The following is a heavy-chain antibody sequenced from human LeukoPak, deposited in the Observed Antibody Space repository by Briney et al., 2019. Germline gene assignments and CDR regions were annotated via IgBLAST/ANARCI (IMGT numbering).Heavy chain of an antibody. CDR2: ISYDGSNK. J-gene: IGHJ4*02. CDR1: GFTFSSYA. D-gene: IGHD6-6*01. CDR3: ARGGAEEYSSSSWY. V-gene: IGHV3-30*04. Sequence: GGSLRLSCAASGFTFSSYAMHWVRQAPGKGLEWVAVISYDGSNKYYADSVKGRFTISRDNSKNTLYLQMNSLRAEDTAVYYCARGGAEEYSSSSWYWGQGTLVTVSS.